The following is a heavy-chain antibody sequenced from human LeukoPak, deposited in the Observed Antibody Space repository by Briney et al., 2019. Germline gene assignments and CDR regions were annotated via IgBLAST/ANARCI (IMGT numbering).Heavy chain of an antibody. Sequence: SVKVSCKASGGTFSSYAISWVRQAPGQGLEWMGGIIPIFGTANYAQKFQGRVTITTDESTSTAYMELSSLRSEDTAVYYCARGVLVDYDFWSGFEGLDYWGQGTLVTVSS. V-gene: IGHV1-69*05. CDR2: IIPIFGTA. J-gene: IGHJ4*02. D-gene: IGHD3-3*01. CDR3: ARGVLVDYDFWSGFEGLDY. CDR1: GGTFSSYA.